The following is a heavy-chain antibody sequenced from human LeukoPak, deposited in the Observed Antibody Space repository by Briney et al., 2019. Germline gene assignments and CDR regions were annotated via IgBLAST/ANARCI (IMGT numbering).Heavy chain of an antibody. Sequence: GGSLRLSCAASGFTFSSYAMSWVRQAPGKGLEWVSAIRDSGSSTHYADSVKGRFTTSRDNSKNTLFLQMNSLRAEDTAIYYCAKLPGGLTENWFDPWGQGTLVTVSS. V-gene: IGHV3-23*01. CDR3: AKLPGGLTENWFDP. D-gene: IGHD3-10*01. J-gene: IGHJ5*02. CDR1: GFTFSSYA. CDR2: IRDSGSST.